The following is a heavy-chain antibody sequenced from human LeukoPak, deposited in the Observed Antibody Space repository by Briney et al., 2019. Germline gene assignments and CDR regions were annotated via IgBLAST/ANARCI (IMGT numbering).Heavy chain of an antibody. CDR1: GFIVSDNY. D-gene: IGHD5-12*01. CDR3: AKGGYSGHEFDF. J-gene: IGHJ5*01. CDR2: IYGGNST. V-gene: IGHV3-66*01. Sequence: GGSLRLSCAASGFIVSDNYMSWVRQAPGKGLEWLSVIYGGNSTYYAVSVKGRFTISRDISKNTLYLQMNSLTVEDTAVYYCAKGGYSGHEFDFWGQGALVTVSS.